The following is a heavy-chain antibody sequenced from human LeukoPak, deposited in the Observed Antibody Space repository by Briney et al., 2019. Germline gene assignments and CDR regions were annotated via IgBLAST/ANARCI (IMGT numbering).Heavy chain of an antibody. V-gene: IGHV4-59*12. Sequence: SETLSLTCTVSGGSIRNYYWSWIRQPPGKGLEWIGYVYNSGSTNYNPSLGSRVTISVDTSKKQFSLKLSSVTAADTAVYYCARVGDYALKDWGQGTLVTVSS. J-gene: IGHJ4*02. CDR3: ARVGDYALKD. CDR1: GGSIRNYY. D-gene: IGHD3-16*01. CDR2: VYNSGST.